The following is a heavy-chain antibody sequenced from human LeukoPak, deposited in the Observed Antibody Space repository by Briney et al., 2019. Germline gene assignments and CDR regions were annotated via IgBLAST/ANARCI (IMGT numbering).Heavy chain of an antibody. D-gene: IGHD3-10*01. CDR3: ARGREIHGGSDTKLDDY. V-gene: IGHV1-2*02. J-gene: IGHJ4*02. CDR2: ISPRSGDT. CDR1: GYTFTSYG. Sequence: ASVKVSCKASGYTFTSYGISWVRQAPGQGLEWMGWISPRSGDTSYARKFQGRVTMTRDTSINTVDMDLSGLTSDDTAVFYCARGREIHGGSDTKLDDYWGQGTLVTVSS.